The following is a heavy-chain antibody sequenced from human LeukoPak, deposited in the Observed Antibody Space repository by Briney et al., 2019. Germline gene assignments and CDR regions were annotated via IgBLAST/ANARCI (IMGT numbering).Heavy chain of an antibody. D-gene: IGHD4-17*01. Sequence: PSETLSLTCTVSGGSISSGSYYWSWIRQPPGKGLEWIGYIYYSGSTYYNPSLKSRVTISVDTSKNQFSLKLSSVTAADTAVYYCAREDGDYWFDPWGQGTLVTVSS. V-gene: IGHV4-30-4*08. CDR1: GGSISSGSYY. CDR2: IYYSGST. CDR3: AREDGDYWFDP. J-gene: IGHJ5*02.